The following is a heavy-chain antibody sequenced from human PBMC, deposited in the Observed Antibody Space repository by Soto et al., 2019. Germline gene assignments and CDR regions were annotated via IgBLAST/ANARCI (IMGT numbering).Heavy chain of an antibody. CDR2: IYWDDDK. D-gene: IGHD3-9*01. V-gene: IGHV2-5*02. CDR1: GFSLSTSEVG. CDR3: AHRFDWYYFNF. J-gene: IGHJ4*02. Sequence: QITLKESGPTLVKPTQTLTLTCTFSGFSLSTSEVGVGWIRQPPGKALEWLALIYWDDDKRYSPSLKSRLTITQDTSKNPVVLTMTNMDPVDTATYYCAHRFDWYYFNFWGQGTLVTVSS.